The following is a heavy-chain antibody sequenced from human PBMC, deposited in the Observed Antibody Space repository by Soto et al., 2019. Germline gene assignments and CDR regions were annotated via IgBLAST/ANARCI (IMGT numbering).Heavy chain of an antibody. Sequence: GGSLRLSCTASGFTFGDYAMSWFRQAPGKGLEWVGFIRSKAYGGTTEYAASVKGRFTISRDDSKSIAYLQMNSLKTEDTAVYYCTRVRSPYYGSGKDYYGMDVWGQGTTVTVSS. CDR1: GFTFGDYA. D-gene: IGHD3-10*01. V-gene: IGHV3-49*03. CDR2: IRSKAYGGTT. CDR3: TRVRSPYYGSGKDYYGMDV. J-gene: IGHJ6*02.